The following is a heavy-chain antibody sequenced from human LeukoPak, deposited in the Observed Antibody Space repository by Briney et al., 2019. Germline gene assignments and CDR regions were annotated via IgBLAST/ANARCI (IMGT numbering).Heavy chain of an antibody. Sequence: ASVKVSCKASGGTFSSYAISWVRQAPGQGLEWMGGIIPIFGTAKYAQKFQGRVTITTDESTSTDHMELISLRSEDTAVYYCARDSSGYYYAFDYWGQGTLVTVSS. CDR1: GGTFSSYA. CDR2: IIPIFGTA. D-gene: IGHD3-22*01. V-gene: IGHV1-69*05. J-gene: IGHJ4*02. CDR3: ARDSSGYYYAFDY.